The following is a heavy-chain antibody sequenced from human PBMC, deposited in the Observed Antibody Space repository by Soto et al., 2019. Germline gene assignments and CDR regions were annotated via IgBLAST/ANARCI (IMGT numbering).Heavy chain of an antibody. CDR2: IYWDDVK. CDR1: GFSLSTSGVG. D-gene: IGHD3-10*01. CDR3: AHSEGFGEYFQH. J-gene: IGHJ1*01. Sequence: QITLKESGPTLVKPTQTLTLTCTFSGFSLSTSGVGVGWIRQPPGRALEWLAFIYWDDVKWYSPSLKSRLTITKDTSKNQVVLTMTNMDPVDTATSYCAHSEGFGEYFQHWGQGTLVTVSS. V-gene: IGHV2-5*02.